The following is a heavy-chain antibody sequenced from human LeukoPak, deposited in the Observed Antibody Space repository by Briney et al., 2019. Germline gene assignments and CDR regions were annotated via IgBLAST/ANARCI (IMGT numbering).Heavy chain of an antibody. V-gene: IGHV4-59*04. CDR3: ATSRYFDWLIADY. CDR1: GGSISSYY. CDR2: IYHSGST. J-gene: IGHJ4*02. Sequence: SETLSLTCTVSGGSISSYYWSWIRQPPGKGLEWIGYIYHSGSTYYNPSLKSRVTISVDRSKNQFSLKLSSVTAADTAVYYCATSRYFDWLIADYWGQGTLVTVSS. D-gene: IGHD3-9*01.